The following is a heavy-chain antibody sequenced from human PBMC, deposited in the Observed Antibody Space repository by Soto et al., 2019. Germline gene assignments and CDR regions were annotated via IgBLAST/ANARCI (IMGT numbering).Heavy chain of an antibody. D-gene: IGHD2-15*01. CDR2: IYYSGST. CDR3: ARGEVVVVVDGMDV. J-gene: IGHJ6*02. V-gene: IGHV4-31*03. Sequence: PSETLSLTCTVSGGSISSGGYYWSWIRQHPGKGLEWIGYIYYSGSTYYNPSLKSRVTISVDTSKNQFSLKLSSVTAADTAEYYCARGEVVVVVDGMDVWGQGTTVTVSS. CDR1: GGSISSGGYY.